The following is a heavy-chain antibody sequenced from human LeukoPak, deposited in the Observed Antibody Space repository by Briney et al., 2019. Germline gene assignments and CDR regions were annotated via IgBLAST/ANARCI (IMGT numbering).Heavy chain of an antibody. J-gene: IGHJ6*03. V-gene: IGHV4-59*01. D-gene: IGHD2-15*01. CDR3: ARVRGKGNYGGSHMDV. CDR2: IYYSGST. CDR1: GGSISIYY. Sequence: SETLSLTCTVSGGSISIYYWSWIRQPPGKGLEWIGSIYYSGSTNYNPSLKSRVTRTIVPSKNQFSLKLRSVTAADTAVYYCARVRGKGNYGGSHMDVWGKGTTVTVSS.